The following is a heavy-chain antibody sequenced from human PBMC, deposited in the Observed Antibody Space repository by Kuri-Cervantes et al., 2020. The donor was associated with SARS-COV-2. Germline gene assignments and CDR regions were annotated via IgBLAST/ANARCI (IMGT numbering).Heavy chain of an antibody. CDR3: ARHPPEYYSLYYFDY. CDR2: IYHSGST. Sequence: SETLSLTCAVSGGSISSGGYSWSWIRQPPGKGLEWIGYIYHSGSTYYNPSLKSRVTISVDRSKNQFSLKLSSVTAADTAVYYCARHPPEYYSLYYFDYWGQGTLVTVSS. V-gene: IGHV4-30-2*01. D-gene: IGHD3-10*01. CDR1: GGSISSGGYS. J-gene: IGHJ4*02.